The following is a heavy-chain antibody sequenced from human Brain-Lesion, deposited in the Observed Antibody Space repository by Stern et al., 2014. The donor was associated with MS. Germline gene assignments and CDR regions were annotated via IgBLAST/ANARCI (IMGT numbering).Heavy chain of an antibody. V-gene: IGHV4-61*02. CDR3: ARETGGYTYGDTDFFDF. CDR1: GGSISSGSYY. D-gene: IGHD5-18*01. J-gene: IGHJ4*02. Sequence: QLQLQESGPGLVKPSQTLSLTCTVSGGSISSGSYYWNWLRPPAGKGLEWIGRMYSSGSINYNPSLKSRVPLPGATSNNQFPLKVIWGPAADTAVYYCARETGGYTYGDTDFFDFWGQGALVTVSS. CDR2: MYSSGSI.